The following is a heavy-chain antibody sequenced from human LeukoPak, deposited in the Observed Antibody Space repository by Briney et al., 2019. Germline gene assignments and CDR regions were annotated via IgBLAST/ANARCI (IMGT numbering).Heavy chain of an antibody. Sequence: GGSLRLSCAASGFTVRSDYMSWVRQAPGKGLEWVSVIYSGGSTYYADSVKGRFTISRDNSMNTLYLQMNSLRAEDTALYYCATYCSTTSCYDYWGQGTLVTVSS. CDR3: ATYCSTTSCYDY. V-gene: IGHV3-66*02. CDR2: IYSGGST. D-gene: IGHD2-2*01. CDR1: GFTVRSDY. J-gene: IGHJ4*02.